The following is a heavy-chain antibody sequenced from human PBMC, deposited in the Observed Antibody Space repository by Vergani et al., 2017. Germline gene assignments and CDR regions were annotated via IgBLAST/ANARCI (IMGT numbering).Heavy chain of an antibody. V-gene: IGHV3-23*04. D-gene: IGHD1-26*01. Sequence: EVQLVESGGGLVQPGRSLRLSCAASGFTFDDYAMSWVRQAPGKGLEWVSAISGSGGSTYYADSVKGRFTISRDNSKNTLYLQMNSLRAEDTAVYYCAKDIVGATKGGGFDYWGQGTLVTVSS. J-gene: IGHJ4*02. CDR2: ISGSGGST. CDR1: GFTFDDYA. CDR3: AKDIVGATKGGGFDY.